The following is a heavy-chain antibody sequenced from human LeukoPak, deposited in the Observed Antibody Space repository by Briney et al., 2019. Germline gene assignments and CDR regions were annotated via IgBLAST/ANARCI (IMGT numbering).Heavy chain of an antibody. V-gene: IGHV3-15*06. CDR1: GFTFSSYA. CDR3: TTDPFYDSAGFAF. Sequence: PGGSLRLSCAASGFTFSSYAMSWVRQAPGKGLEWVGRIETKAHGGTTKYAAPVKGRFTISRDDSKNTLYLQMSSLKTEDTAAYYCTTDPFYDSAGFAFWGQGTLVTVS. J-gene: IGHJ4*02. D-gene: IGHD5/OR15-5a*01. CDR2: IETKAHGGTT.